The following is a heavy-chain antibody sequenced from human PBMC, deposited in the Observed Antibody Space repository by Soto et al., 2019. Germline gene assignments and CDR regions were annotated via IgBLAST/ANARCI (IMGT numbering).Heavy chain of an antibody. Sequence: QLQLQESGPGLVKPSETLSLTCTVSDDSISTSNSYWGWIRQPSGEGLEWIGSLYNDGSAFYNPSLKSRISISVDTSKKHFSLKLDSITAADTAVYYCARRFAATNYYFDHWGQGTLVTVSS. J-gene: IGHJ4*02. CDR2: LYNDGSA. V-gene: IGHV4-39*02. CDR3: ARRFAATNYYFDH. CDR1: DDSISTSNSY. D-gene: IGHD3-3*01.